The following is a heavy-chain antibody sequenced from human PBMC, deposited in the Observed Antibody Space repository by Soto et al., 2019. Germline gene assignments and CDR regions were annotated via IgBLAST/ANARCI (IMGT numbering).Heavy chain of an antibody. CDR3: ARGAIVVVVAALASENWFDP. J-gene: IGHJ5*02. D-gene: IGHD2-15*01. CDR1: GYTFTSYG. V-gene: IGHV1-18*01. Sequence: ASVKVSCKASGYTFTSYGISWVRQAPGQGLEWMGWISAYNGNTNYAQKLQGRVTMTTDTSTSTAYMELSSLRSDDTAVYYCARGAIVVVVAALASENWFDPWGQGTLVTVSS. CDR2: ISAYNGNT.